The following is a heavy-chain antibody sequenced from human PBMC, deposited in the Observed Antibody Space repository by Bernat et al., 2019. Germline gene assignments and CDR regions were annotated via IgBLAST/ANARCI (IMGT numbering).Heavy chain of an antibody. V-gene: IGHV3-74*01. CDR3: ARDPEAAGD. J-gene: IGHJ4*02. CDR1: GFTFSQYW. CDR2: INGDGSRT. D-gene: IGHD1-14*01. Sequence: EVQLVESGGDLVQPGGSLRLSCTASGFTFSQYWMHWARQAPGKGLVWVSRINGDGSRTIYADSVKGRFTISRDNAKNTLFLQMNSLRAEDTAVYYCARDPEAAGDWGQGTLVTVSS.